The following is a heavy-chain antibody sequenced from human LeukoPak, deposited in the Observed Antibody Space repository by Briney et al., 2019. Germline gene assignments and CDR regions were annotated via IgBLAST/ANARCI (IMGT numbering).Heavy chain of an antibody. Sequence: PGGSLRLSCAASGFTFSSYAMSWVRQAPGKGLEWVSAISGSGGSTYYADSVKGRFTISRDNSKNTLYLQMNSLRAEDTAVYYCANWGEYSSGWYSRVDTLDYWGQGTLVTVSS. CDR2: ISGSGGST. J-gene: IGHJ4*02. CDR1: GFTFSSYA. CDR3: ANWGEYSSGWYSRVDTLDY. V-gene: IGHV3-23*01. D-gene: IGHD6-19*01.